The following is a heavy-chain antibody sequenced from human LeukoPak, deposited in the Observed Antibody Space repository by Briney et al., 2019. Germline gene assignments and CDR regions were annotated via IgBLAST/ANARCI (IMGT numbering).Heavy chain of an antibody. Sequence: SGPTLVNPTQTLTLTCTFSGFSLSTSGMCVSWIRQPPGKALEWLARIDWDDDKYYSTSLKTRLSISKDTSKNQVVLTMTNMDLVDTATYYCARILVGATTFPFDYWGQGTLVTVSS. D-gene: IGHD1-26*01. CDR3: ARILVGATTFPFDY. V-gene: IGHV2-70*11. CDR1: GFSLSTSGMC. J-gene: IGHJ4*02. CDR2: IDWDDDK.